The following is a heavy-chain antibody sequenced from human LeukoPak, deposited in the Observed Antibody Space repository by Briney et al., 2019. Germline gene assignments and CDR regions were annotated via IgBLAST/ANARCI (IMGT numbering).Heavy chain of an antibody. D-gene: IGHD2-2*01. CDR2: IKEDGSEK. V-gene: IGHV3-7*01. J-gene: IGHJ3*01. CDR3: ARSDCSTASCLQVPAFDF. Sequence: GGSLRLSCAASGVTYSSHWMSWVRQAPGKGLERVANIKEDGSEKYHVESVKGRFTISRDNAKNSLWLQMNSLRAEDTAVYYCARSDCSTASCLQVPAFDFWGQGTMVTVSS. CDR1: GVTYSSHW.